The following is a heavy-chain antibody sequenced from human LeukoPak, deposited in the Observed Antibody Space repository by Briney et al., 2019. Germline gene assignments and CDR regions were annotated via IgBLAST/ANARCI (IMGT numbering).Heavy chain of an antibody. CDR3: ARLSGSGSSIDY. D-gene: IGHD1-26*01. CDR2: IYYSGST. CDR1: GGFVTSYY. V-gene: IGHV4-59*08. Sequence: SETLYLTCNVSGGFVTSYYWSWFRQPPGKALEWIAYIYYSGSTNYNPSFKSRVTISVDPSKNQFSLKLSSVTAADTAVYYCARLSGSGSSIDYWGQGTLVTVSS. J-gene: IGHJ4*02.